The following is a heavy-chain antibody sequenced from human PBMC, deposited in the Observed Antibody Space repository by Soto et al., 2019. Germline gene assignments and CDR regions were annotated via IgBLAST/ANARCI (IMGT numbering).Heavy chain of an antibody. CDR1: GFTFANYG. Sequence: GGSLRLSCAASGFTFANYGMNWVRQAPGKGLEWVSYISGSSSTTYYADSVKGRFTISRDNAKNSLYLQMNSLRAEGTAMYYCARLGGNSSSFTKRVPWGQGTLVNVS. CDR3: ARLGGNSSSFTKRVP. CDR2: ISGSSSTT. V-gene: IGHV3-48*04. D-gene: IGHD6-6*01. J-gene: IGHJ5*02.